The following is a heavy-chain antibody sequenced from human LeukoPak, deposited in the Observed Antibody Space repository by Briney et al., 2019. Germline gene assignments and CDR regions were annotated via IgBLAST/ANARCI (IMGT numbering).Heavy chain of an antibody. D-gene: IGHD3-10*01. Sequence: GGSLRLSCAASGFSFSRYWMSWVRQAPGKGLEWVANIKQDGSEKNYVESVRGRFTISRDNAKNSLYLQTNSLRAEDTAVYYCARAGQEWFGELGFDQWGQGTLVIVSS. V-gene: IGHV3-7*01. CDR1: GFSFSRYW. J-gene: IGHJ4*02. CDR3: ARAGQEWFGELGFDQ. CDR2: IKQDGSEK.